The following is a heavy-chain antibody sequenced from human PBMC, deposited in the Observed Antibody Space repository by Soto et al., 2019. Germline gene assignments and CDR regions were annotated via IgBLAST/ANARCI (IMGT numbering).Heavy chain of an antibody. Sequence: EVQLVESGGGLVKPGGSLRLSCAASGFTFSNAWMNWVRQAPGTRLEWVGRIKSQTDGGTTDYAAPVKGRSTISRDDSKNTLYLQMNSLKTEDTAVYYCTRYGGVVLYDYGMDVCGKGTTDTVSS. CDR2: IKSQTDGGTT. J-gene: IGHJ6*04. CDR3: TRYGGVVLYDYGMDV. V-gene: IGHV3-15*07. D-gene: IGHD3-3*01. CDR1: GFTFSNAW.